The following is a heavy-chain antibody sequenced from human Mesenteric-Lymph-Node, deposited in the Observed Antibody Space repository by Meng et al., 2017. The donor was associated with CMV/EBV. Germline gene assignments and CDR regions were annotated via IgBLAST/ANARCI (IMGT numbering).Heavy chain of an antibody. V-gene: IGHV1-2*02. CDR3: ARDTGLVYYYYGMDV. J-gene: IGHJ6*02. CDR2: INPNSGGT. CDR1: GYTFTDYS. D-gene: IGHD4-17*01. Sequence: ASVKVSCKASGYTFTDYSMHWVRQAPGQGLEWMGWINPNSGGTNYAQKFQGRVTMTRDTSISTAYMDLSRLRSDDTAVYYCARDTGLVYYYYGMDVWGQGTTVTVSS.